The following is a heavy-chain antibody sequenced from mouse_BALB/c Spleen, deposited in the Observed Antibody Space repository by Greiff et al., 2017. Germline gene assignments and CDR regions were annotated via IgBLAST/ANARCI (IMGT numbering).Heavy chain of an antibody. J-gene: IGHJ4*01. CDR1: GYTFTSYW. CDR3: TRAANAMDY. V-gene: IGHV1S22*01. Sequence: LKQPGSELVRPGASVKLSCKASGYTFTSYWMHWVKQRPGQGLEWIGNIYPGSGSTNYDEKFKSKATLTVDTSSSTAYMQLSSLTSEDSAVYYCTRAANAMDYWGQGTSVTVSS. D-gene: IGHD1-2*01. CDR2: IYPGSGST.